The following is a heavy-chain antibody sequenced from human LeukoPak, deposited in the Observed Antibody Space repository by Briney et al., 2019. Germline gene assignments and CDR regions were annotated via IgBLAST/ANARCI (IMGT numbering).Heavy chain of an antibody. J-gene: IGHJ4*02. CDR2: ISYDGTNK. CDR1: GFTFINYG. CDR3: ANYGDYQYFDY. Sequence: GGSLRLSCAASGFTFINYGMHWVRQAPGKGLEWVAVISYDGTNKYYADSVKGRFTISRDNSKNTLYLQMNSLKTDDTTVYYCANYGDYQYFDYWGQGTPVTVSS. V-gene: IGHV3-30*18. D-gene: IGHD4-17*01.